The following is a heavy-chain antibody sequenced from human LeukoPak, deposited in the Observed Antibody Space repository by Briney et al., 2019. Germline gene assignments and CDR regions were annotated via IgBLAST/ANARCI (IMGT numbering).Heavy chain of an antibody. CDR2: IIPIFGTA. Sequence: ASVKVSCKASGGTFSSYAISGVRQAPGQGLEWMGGIIPIFGTANYAQKFQGRVTITADESTSTAYMELSSLRSEDTAVYYCARWQQQLVLNWFDPWGQGTLVTVSS. CDR1: GGTFSSYA. V-gene: IGHV1-69*13. D-gene: IGHD6-13*01. J-gene: IGHJ5*02. CDR3: ARWQQQLVLNWFDP.